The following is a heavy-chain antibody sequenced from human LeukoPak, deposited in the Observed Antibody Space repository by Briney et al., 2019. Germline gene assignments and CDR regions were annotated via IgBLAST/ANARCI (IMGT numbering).Heavy chain of an antibody. D-gene: IGHD6-13*01. V-gene: IGHV4-39*01. Sequence: PSETLSLTCTVSGGSISSSSYYWGWIRQPPGKGLEWIGSIYYSGSTYYNPSLKSRVTISVDTSKNQFSLKLSSVTAADTAAYYCARLFAAATTLFDYWGQGTLVTVSS. CDR1: GGSISSSSYY. J-gene: IGHJ4*02. CDR3: ARLFAAATTLFDY. CDR2: IYYSGST.